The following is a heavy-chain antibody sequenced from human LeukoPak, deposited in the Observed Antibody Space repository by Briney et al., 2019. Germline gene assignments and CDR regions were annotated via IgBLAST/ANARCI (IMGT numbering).Heavy chain of an antibody. CDR2: ISGSGGST. CDR3: PKDSLQYYYGSGTPVGFDP. CDR1: GFTFSSYA. V-gene: IGHV3-23*01. Sequence: PGGSLRLSCAASGFTFSSYAMSWVRQAPGKGLEWVSAISGSGGSTYYADSVKGRFTISRDNSKNTLYLQINSLRAENTAVYYCPKDSLQYYYGSGTPVGFDPWGQGTLVTVSS. J-gene: IGHJ5*02. D-gene: IGHD3-10*01.